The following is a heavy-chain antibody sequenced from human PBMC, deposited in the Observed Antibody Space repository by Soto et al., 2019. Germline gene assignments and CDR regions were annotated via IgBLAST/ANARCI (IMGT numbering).Heavy chain of an antibody. V-gene: IGHV1-46*01. Sequence: ASVKVSCKASGFSFSDYFMHWVRQAAGQGLEWMGIINPSGDSRNYAQKFQGRVTITRDTSTSTVYMDLSSLRYEDTAVYYCAGNNRQNQRAPAASSLVLPWGQGTPVTVSS. CDR2: INPSGDSR. CDR1: GFSFSDYF. D-gene: IGHD2-15*01. CDR3: AGNNRQNQRAPAASSLVLP. J-gene: IGHJ5*01.